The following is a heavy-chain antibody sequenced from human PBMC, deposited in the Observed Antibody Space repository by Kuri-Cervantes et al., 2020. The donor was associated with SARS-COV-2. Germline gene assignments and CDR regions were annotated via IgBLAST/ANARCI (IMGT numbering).Heavy chain of an antibody. J-gene: IGHJ6*03. D-gene: IGHD3-3*01. Sequence: ASVKVSCKASGYTFTSYDINWVRQATGQGLEWMGWMNPDSGNTGYAQKFQGRVTITRNTSISTAYMELSRLRSDDTAVYYCARQYDFWSGYPLATYYYYYMDVWGKGTTVTVSS. CDR2: MNPDSGNT. V-gene: IGHV1-8*03. CDR1: GYTFTSYD. CDR3: ARQYDFWSGYPLATYYYYYMDV.